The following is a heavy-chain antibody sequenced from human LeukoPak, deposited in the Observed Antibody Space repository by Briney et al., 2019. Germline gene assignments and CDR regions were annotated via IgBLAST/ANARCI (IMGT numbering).Heavy chain of an antibody. V-gene: IGHV3-23*01. CDR2: ISGSGGTT. D-gene: IGHD6-13*01. CDR1: GFIFSTCX. J-gene: IGHJ3*01. Sequence: LSCXXSGFIFSTCXXNWVRQAPGKGLEWVSAISGSGGTTYYADSVKGRFTISRDNSKNTLYLQMNSLRDEDTAVYYCAKDRSSSSWFDGSDXXG. CDR3: AKDRSSSSWFDGSDX.